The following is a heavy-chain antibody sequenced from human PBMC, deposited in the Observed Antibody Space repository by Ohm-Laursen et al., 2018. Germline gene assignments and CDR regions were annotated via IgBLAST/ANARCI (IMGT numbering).Heavy chain of an antibody. J-gene: IGHJ4*02. D-gene: IGHD5-18*01. CDR3: AKAPGLWLRKGCYFHS. CDR1: GFIFSSYG. Sequence: SLRLSCSASGFIFSSYGIHWVRQAPGRGLEWLAVISDDGSNTFYDDSVKGRFTISRDNSKSTLYLQMNSLRAEDTAVYYCAKAPGLWLRKGCYFHSWGQGTLVTVSS. CDR2: ISDDGSNT. V-gene: IGHV3-30*18.